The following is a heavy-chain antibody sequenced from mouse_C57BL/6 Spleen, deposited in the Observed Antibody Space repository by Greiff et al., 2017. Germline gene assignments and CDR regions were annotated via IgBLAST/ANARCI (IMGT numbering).Heavy chain of an antibody. CDR3: ARDDDGYYVPYAY. D-gene: IGHD2-3*01. Sequence: QVQLQQSGAELVKPGASVKISCKASGYAFSSYWMNWVKQRPGKGLEWIGQIYPGDGDTNYNGKFKGKATLTADKSSSTAYMQLSSLTSEDSAVYFCARDDDGYYVPYAYWGQGTTLTVSS. V-gene: IGHV1-80*01. CDR2: IYPGDGDT. J-gene: IGHJ2*01. CDR1: GYAFSSYW.